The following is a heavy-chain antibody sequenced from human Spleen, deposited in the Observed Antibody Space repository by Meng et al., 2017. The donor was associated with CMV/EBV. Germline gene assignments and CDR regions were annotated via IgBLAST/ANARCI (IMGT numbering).Heavy chain of an antibody. D-gene: IGHD3-3*01. J-gene: IGHJ5*02. V-gene: IGHV3-74*01. Sequence: RQAPGKGLVWVSRINSDGSSTSYADSVKGRFTISRDNAKNTLYLQMNSLRAEDTAVYYCARDLSPGATYYDFWSGYRPRPGSANWFDPWGQGTLVTVSS. CDR2: INSDGSST. CDR3: ARDLSPGATYYDFWSGYRPRPGSANWFDP.